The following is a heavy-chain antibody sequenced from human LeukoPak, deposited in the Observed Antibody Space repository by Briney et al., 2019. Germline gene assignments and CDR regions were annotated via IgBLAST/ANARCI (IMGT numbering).Heavy chain of an antibody. D-gene: IGHD2-2*01. J-gene: IGHJ6*02. CDR3: ARRGSYCSSTSCYYYYYGMDV. V-gene: IGHV4-34*01. Sequence: TSETLSLTCAVYGGSFSGYYWSWIRQPPGKGLEWIGEINHSGSTNYNPSLKSRVTISVDTSKNQFSLKLSSVTAADTAVYYCARRGSYCSSTSCYYYYYGMDVWGQGTTVTVSS. CDR1: GGSFSGYY. CDR2: INHSGST.